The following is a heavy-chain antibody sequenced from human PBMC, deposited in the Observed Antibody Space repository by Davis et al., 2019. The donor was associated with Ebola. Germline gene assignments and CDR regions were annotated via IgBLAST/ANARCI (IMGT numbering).Heavy chain of an antibody. J-gene: IGHJ4*02. CDR1: GFTFSSYA. CDR2: ISGDGGIT. CDR3: AKESASCGGDCYSLSDY. D-gene: IGHD2-21*02. V-gene: IGHV3-23*01. Sequence: GGSLRLSCAASGFTFSSYAMSWVRQAPGKGLEWVSAISGDGGITYYADSVKGRFTISRDNSKNSLYLQMNNLRAEDTAVYYCAKESASCGGDCYSLSDYWGQGTLVTVSS.